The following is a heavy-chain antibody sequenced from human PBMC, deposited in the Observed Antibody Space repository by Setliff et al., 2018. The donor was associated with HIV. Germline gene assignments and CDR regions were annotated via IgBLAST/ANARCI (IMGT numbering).Heavy chain of an antibody. CDR3: ARVRPGYNDLTPPRYTHALGY. CDR1: GYSFTDYP. V-gene: IGHV1-2*02. CDR2: INPNSGDT. J-gene: IGHJ4*02. D-gene: IGHD6-25*01. Sequence: ASVKVSCKASGYSFTDYPMHWVRQAPGQGLEWMGWINPNSGDTRYAQNFQGRVTMTRDTSISTAYLELNRLQSDDTAMYFCARVRPGYNDLTPPRYTHALGYWGQGTLVTVSS.